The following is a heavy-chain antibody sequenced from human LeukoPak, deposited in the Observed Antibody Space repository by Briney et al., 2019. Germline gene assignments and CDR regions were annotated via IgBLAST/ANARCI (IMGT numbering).Heavy chain of an antibody. CDR3: ARDDYPTHPGDY. V-gene: IGHV1-18*04. Sequence: ASVKVSCTASGYTFTSYGISWVRQAPGQGLEWMGWISAYNGNTNYAQKLQGRVTMTTDTSTSTAYMELRSLRSDDTAVYYCARDDYPTHPGDYWGQGTLVTVSS. CDR2: ISAYNGNT. D-gene: IGHD4-11*01. J-gene: IGHJ4*02. CDR1: GYTFTSYG.